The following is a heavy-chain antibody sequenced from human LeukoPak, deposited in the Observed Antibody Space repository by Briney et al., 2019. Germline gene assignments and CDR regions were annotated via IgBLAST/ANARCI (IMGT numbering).Heavy chain of an antibody. J-gene: IGHJ4*02. D-gene: IGHD6-19*01. V-gene: IGHV3-9*01. CDR1: GFTFDDYA. CDR2: ISWNSGSI. CDR3: AKRVAVAGTF. Sequence: GGSLRLSCAASGFTFDDYAMHWVRQAPGKGLEWVSGISWNSGSIGYADSVKGRFTISRDNSKNTLYLQMNSLRAEDTAVYYCAKRVAVAGTFGGQGTLVTVSS.